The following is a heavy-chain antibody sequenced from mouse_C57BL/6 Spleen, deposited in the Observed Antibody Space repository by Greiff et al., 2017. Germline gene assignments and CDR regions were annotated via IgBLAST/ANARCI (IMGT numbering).Heavy chain of an antibody. CDR1: GFTFSSYA. D-gene: IGHD1-1*01. V-gene: IGHV5-9-1*02. CDR2: ISSGGDYI. Sequence: EVQWVESGEGLVKPGGSLKLSCAASGFTFSSYAMSWVRQTPEKRLEWVAYISSGGDYIYYADTVKGRFTISRDNARNTLYLQMSSLKSEDTAMYYCTRGTTVAYYFDYWGQGTTLTVSS. CDR3: TRGTTVAYYFDY. J-gene: IGHJ2*01.